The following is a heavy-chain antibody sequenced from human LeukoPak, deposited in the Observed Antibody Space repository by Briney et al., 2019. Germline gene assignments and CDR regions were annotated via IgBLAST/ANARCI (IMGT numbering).Heavy chain of an antibody. CDR1: GGSTSSGGYY. D-gene: IGHD2-2*01. CDR2: IYYSGST. J-gene: IGHJ6*02. V-gene: IGHV4-31*03. CDR3: ARDNIVVVPAAGETYYYGMDV. Sequence: SETLSLTCTVSGGSTSSGGYYWSWIRQHPGKGLEWIGYIYYSGSTYYNPSLKSRVTISVDTSKNQFSLKLSSVTAADTAVYYCARDNIVVVPAAGETYYYGMDVWGQGTTVTVSS.